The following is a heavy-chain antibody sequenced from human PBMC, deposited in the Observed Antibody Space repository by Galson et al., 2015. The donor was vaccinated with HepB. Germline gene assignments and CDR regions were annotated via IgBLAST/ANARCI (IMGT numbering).Heavy chain of an antibody. V-gene: IGHV3-11*01. CDR3: ATPPSTNYDILTGYYIGDGY. Sequence: SLRLSCAASGFTFSDYYMSWIRQAPGKGLEWVSYISSSGSTIHYADSVKGRFTISRDNAKNSLYLQMNSLRAEDTAVYYCATPPSTNYDILTGYYIGDGYWGQGTLVTVSS. D-gene: IGHD3-9*01. J-gene: IGHJ4*02. CDR2: ISSSGSTI. CDR1: GFTFSDYY.